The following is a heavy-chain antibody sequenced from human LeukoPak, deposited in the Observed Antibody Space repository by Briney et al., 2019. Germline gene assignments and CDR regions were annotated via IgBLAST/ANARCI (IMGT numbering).Heavy chain of an antibody. CDR2: INHSGST. CDR1: GGSFSGYY. D-gene: IGHD1-26*01. Sequence: SETLSLTCAVYGGSFSGYYWSWIRQPPGKGLEWIGEINHSGSTNYNPSLKSRVTISVDTSKNQFSLKLSSVTAADTAVYYCASSSPSGSYPDPFDPWGQGTLVTVSS. V-gene: IGHV4-34*01. CDR3: ASSSPSGSYPDPFDP. J-gene: IGHJ5*02.